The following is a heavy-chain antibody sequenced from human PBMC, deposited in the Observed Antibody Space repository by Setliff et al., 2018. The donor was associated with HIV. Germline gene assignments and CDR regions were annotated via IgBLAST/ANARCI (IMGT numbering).Heavy chain of an antibody. CDR3: ARSSYYGSGSYTDY. Sequence: SETLSLTCTVSGGSISSGSYYWSWIRQPAGKGLEWIGRIYTTGITNYIPSLKSRVTISLDTSKNQFSLKLRSVTAADTAVYYCARSSYYGSGSYTDYWGQGTLVTVSS. CDR2: IYTTGIT. D-gene: IGHD3-10*01. CDR1: GGSISSGSYY. V-gene: IGHV4-61*02. J-gene: IGHJ4*02.